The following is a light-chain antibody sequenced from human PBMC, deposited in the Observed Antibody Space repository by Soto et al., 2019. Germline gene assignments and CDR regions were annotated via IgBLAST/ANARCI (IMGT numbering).Light chain of an antibody. CDR3: QQRYDWPWT. Sequence: EIVLTQSPATLSLSPGESASLSCRASQSVSDYLAWYQQKPGQAPRLFIYDVSKRATGIPARFSGSGSGTDFTLTISSLEPEDFAVYFCQQRYDWPWTFGLGTKVDIK. J-gene: IGKJ1*01. V-gene: IGKV3-11*01. CDR1: QSVSDY. CDR2: DVS.